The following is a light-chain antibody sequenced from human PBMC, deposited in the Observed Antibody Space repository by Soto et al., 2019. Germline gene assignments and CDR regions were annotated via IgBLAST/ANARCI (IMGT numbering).Light chain of an antibody. J-gene: IGKJ1*01. CDR3: EQTYTPQT. Sequence: DIPMTQSPSSLSASVGDRVTITCRASQNIFDFVNWYQQKPGEAPKLLIYAASGLQVGVPARFSGGGSGTHFTLTINSLRPEDSAIYYCEQTYTPQTFGQGTKVEIK. V-gene: IGKV1-39*01. CDR2: AAS. CDR1: QNIFDF.